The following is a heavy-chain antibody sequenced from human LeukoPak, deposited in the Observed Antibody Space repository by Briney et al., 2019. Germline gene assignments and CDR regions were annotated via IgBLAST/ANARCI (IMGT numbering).Heavy chain of an antibody. Sequence: ASVKVSCKASGGTFSSYAISWVRQAPGQGLEWMGGIIPIFGTANYAQKFQGRVTITADKSTSTAYMELSSLRSEDTAVYCCARDGDLDIAVAGTGHFQHWGQGTLVTVSS. CDR2: IIPIFGTA. D-gene: IGHD6-19*01. J-gene: IGHJ1*01. V-gene: IGHV1-69*06. CDR3: ARDGDLDIAVAGTGHFQH. CDR1: GGTFSSYA.